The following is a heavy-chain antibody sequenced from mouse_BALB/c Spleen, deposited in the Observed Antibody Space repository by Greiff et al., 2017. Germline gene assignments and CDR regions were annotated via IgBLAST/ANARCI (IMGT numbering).Heavy chain of an antibody. CDR1: GYTFTSYV. CDR2: INPYNDGT. Sequence: EVQLQESGPELVKPGASVKMSCKASGYTFTSYVMHWVKQKPGQGLEWIGYINPYNDGTKYNEKFKGKATLTSDKSSSTAYMELSSLTSEDSAVYYCAGGYYVSWYFDVWGAGTTVTVSS. V-gene: IGHV1-14*01. D-gene: IGHD2-3*01. CDR3: AGGYYVSWYFDV. J-gene: IGHJ1*01.